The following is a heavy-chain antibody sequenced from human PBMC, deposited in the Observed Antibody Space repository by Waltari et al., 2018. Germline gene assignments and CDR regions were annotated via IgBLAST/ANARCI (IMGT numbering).Heavy chain of an antibody. V-gene: IGHV4-61*09. J-gene: IGHJ4*02. D-gene: IGHD5-12*01. CDR1: GGSISSGSYY. CDR2: IYTSGST. Sequence: GLVKPSQTLSLTCTVSGGSISSGSYYWSWIRQPAGKGLEWIGYIYTSGSTNYNPSLKSRVTISVDTSKNQFSLKLSSVTAADTAVYYCAREMYSGYDYWGQGTLVTVSS. CDR3: AREMYSGYDY.